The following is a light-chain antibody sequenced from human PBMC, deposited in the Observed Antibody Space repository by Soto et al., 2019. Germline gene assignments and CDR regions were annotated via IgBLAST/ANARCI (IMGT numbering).Light chain of an antibody. CDR3: RSYTSSSTHV. V-gene: IGLV2-14*01. Sequence: QSALTQPASVSGSPGQSITISCTGTSSDVGGYNYVSWYQQHPGKAPKLMIYDVSNRPSGGSNRFSGSKSGNTASLTISGLQAEDEADYYCRSYTSSSTHVFVTGTKLTVL. CDR2: DVS. J-gene: IGLJ1*01. CDR1: SSDVGGYNY.